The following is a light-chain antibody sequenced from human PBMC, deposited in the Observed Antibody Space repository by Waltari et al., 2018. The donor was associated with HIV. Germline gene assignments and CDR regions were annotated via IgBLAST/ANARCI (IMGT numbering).Light chain of an antibody. J-gene: IGLJ2*01. CDR3: SSYVGSSNVV. V-gene: IGLV2-8*01. Sequence: QSALTQPPSASGSPGQSLTISCTGTSSDVGGYHYVSWYQQHPGKAPKLMVYEVTKRPSGVPDRFSGSKYGNTASLTGSGLQAEDEAEYYCSSYVGSSNVVFGGGTKLTVL. CDR1: SSDVGGYHY. CDR2: EVT.